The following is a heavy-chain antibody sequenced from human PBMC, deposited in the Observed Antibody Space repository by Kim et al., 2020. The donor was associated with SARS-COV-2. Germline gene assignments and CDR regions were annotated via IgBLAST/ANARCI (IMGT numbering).Heavy chain of an antibody. Sequence: GGSLRLSCAASGFTFSSYSMNWVRQAPGKGLEWVSYISSSSSTIYYADSVKGRFTISRDNAKNSLYLQMNSLRDEDTAVYYCARDPLFNWAPYYFDYWGQGTLVTVSS. J-gene: IGHJ4*02. V-gene: IGHV3-48*02. CDR2: ISSSSSTI. CDR1: GFTFSSYS. D-gene: IGHD7-27*01. CDR3: ARDPLFNWAPYYFDY.